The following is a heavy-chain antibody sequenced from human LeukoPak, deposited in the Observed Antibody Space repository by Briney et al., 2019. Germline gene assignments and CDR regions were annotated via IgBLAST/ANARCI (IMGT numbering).Heavy chain of an antibody. CDR3: ARHGTRELRREGYDY. J-gene: IGHJ4*02. Sequence: SETLSLTCTVSGGSISSYYWSWIRQPPGKGPEWIGYIYYSGSTNYNPSLKSRVTISVDTSKNQFSLKLSSVTAADTAVYYCARHGTRELRREGYDYWGQGTLVIVSS. D-gene: IGHD1-26*01. CDR2: IYYSGST. CDR1: GGSISSYY. V-gene: IGHV4-59*08.